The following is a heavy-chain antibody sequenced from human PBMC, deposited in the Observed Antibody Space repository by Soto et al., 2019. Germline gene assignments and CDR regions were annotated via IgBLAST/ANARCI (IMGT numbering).Heavy chain of an antibody. CDR1: GGSIGSSDYY. CDR2: IYDSGST. D-gene: IGHD3-22*01. CDR3: ARVSYDSSGSFDY. V-gene: IGHV4-39*07. J-gene: IGHJ4*02. Sequence: SETLSLTCTVSGGSIGSSDYYWGWIRQPPGKGLEWIGNIYDSGSTSYNPSLKSRVTISVDTSKNQFSLKLSSVTAADTAVYYCARVSYDSSGSFDYWGQGTLVTVSS.